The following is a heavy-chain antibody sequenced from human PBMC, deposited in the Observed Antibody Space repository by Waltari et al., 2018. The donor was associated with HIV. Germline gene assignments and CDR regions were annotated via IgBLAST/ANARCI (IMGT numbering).Heavy chain of an antibody. CDR1: GLTFSNFV. D-gene: IGHD3-22*01. V-gene: IGHV3-23*01. CDR3: ASYLHGSYKPPFDN. CDR2: SIAPGYST. Sequence: EVQMLESGGGLVQPGGSLRLSCAASGLTFSNFVMAWVRRAPGKGLEWVSSIAPGYSTFYADSVKGRFTISRDTSKNTHLLQMNNLGADDTAMYYCASYLHGSYKPPFDNWGQGTLVTVSS. J-gene: IGHJ4*02.